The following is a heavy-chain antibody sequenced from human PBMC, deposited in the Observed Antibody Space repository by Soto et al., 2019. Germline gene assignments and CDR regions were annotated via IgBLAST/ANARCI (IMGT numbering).Heavy chain of an antibody. V-gene: IGHV4-30-4*01. J-gene: IGHJ5*02. Sequence: SETLSLTCTVSGGSISSGDYYWSWIRQPPGKGLEWIGYIYYSGSTYYNPSLKSRVTISVDTSKNQFSLKLSSVTAADTAVYYCARATYYYGSGNYTLPSWFDPWGQGTLVTVSS. CDR1: GGSISSGDYY. CDR2: IYYSGST. CDR3: ARATYYYGSGNYTLPSWFDP. D-gene: IGHD3-10*01.